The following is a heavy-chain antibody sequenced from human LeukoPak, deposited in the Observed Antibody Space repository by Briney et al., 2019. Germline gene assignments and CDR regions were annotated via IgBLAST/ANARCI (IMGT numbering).Heavy chain of an antibody. J-gene: IGHJ4*02. D-gene: IGHD3-10*01. CDR3: ARASSRGTMVRGVFDY. Sequence: SQTLSLTCAVSGGSISSGGYSWSWIRQPPGKGLKWIGYIYHSGSTYYNPSLKSRVTISVDRSKNQFSLKLSSVTAADTAVYYCARASSRGTMVRGVFDYWGQGTLVTVSS. V-gene: IGHV4-30-2*01. CDR1: GGSISSGGYS. CDR2: IYHSGST.